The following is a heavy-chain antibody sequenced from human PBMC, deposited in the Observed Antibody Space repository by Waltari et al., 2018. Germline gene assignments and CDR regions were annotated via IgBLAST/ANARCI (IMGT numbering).Heavy chain of an antibody. CDR3: AAYSGSWY. Sequence: EVQLVESGGGLVQPGGSRRLSCAASGFIFSNYWMHWLRQAPGKGPVWVSQIKTDGSTTRYTDSVEGRFTISRDNARNMLYLQMNSLRAEDTALFYCAAYSGSWYWGQGTLVTVSS. CDR1: GFIFSNYW. J-gene: IGHJ4*02. V-gene: IGHV3-74*01. D-gene: IGHD6-13*01. CDR2: IKTDGSTT.